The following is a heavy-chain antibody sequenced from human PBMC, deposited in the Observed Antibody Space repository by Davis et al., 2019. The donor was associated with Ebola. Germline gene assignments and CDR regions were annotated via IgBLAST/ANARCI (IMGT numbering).Heavy chain of an antibody. J-gene: IGHJ5*02. CDR3: AREAGFGELLWGWFDP. CDR2: IYYSGST. D-gene: IGHD3-10*01. Sequence: MPSETLSLTCTVSGGSISSGDYYWSWIRQPPGKGLELIGYIYYSGSTLYNPSLKSRVTISVDTSKNQFSLKLSSVTAADTAVYYCAREAGFGELLWGWFDPWGQGTLVTVSS. CDR1: GGSISSGDYY. V-gene: IGHV4-30-4*01.